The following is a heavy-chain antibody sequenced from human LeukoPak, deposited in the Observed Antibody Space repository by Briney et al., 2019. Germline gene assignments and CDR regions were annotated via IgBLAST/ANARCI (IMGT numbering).Heavy chain of an antibody. D-gene: IGHD2-2*01. CDR3: AIQPPGDY. V-gene: IGHV4-38-2*01. CDR1: GYSISSGYY. CDR2: IYHSGST. Sequence: SETLSLTCAVSGYSISSGYYWGWIRQPPGKGLEWIGSIYHSGSTYYNPSLKSRVTISVDTSKNQFPLKLSSVTAADTAVYYCAIQPPGDYWGQGTLVTVSS. J-gene: IGHJ4*02.